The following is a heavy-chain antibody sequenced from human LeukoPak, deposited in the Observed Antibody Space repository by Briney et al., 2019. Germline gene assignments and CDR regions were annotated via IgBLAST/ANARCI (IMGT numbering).Heavy chain of an antibody. V-gene: IGHV3-53*01. D-gene: IGHD5-24*01. CDR3: ARSLLMATAPNDY. Sequence: GGSLRLSCAASGFTFSSYEMNWVRQAPGKGLEWVSVIYSGGSTYYADSVKGRFTISRDNSKNTLYLQMNSLRAEDTAVYYCARSLLMATAPNDYWGQGTLVTVSS. CDR1: GFTFSSYE. CDR2: IYSGGST. J-gene: IGHJ4*02.